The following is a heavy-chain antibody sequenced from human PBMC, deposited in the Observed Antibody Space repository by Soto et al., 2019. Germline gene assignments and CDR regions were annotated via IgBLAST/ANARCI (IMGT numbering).Heavy chain of an antibody. J-gene: IGHJ6*02. Sequence: QVQLVESGGGVVQPGRSLRLSCAASGFTFSSYAMHWFRQALGKGLAWVAVISYDGSNKYYADSVKGRFTISRDNSKNTLYLQMNSLRAEDTAVYYCARDRITYNWNDFPYYYYGMDVWGQGTTVTVSS. V-gene: IGHV3-30-3*01. CDR2: ISYDGSNK. CDR3: ARDRITYNWNDFPYYYYGMDV. D-gene: IGHD1-1*01. CDR1: GFTFSSYA.